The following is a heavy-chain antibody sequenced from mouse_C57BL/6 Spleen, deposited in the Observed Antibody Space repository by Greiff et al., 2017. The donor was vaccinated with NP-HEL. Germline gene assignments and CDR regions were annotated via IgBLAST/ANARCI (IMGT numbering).Heavy chain of an antibody. Sequence: EVQLQESGPGLVKPSQSLSLTCSVPGSSITSGYYWNWIRQFPGNKLEWMGYISYDGSNNYNQSLQNRISITRDTSKNQFFLKLNSVTTEDTATYYCARDLTGTMDYWGQGTTLTVSS. D-gene: IGHD4-1*01. CDR1: GSSITSGYY. CDR3: ARDLTGTMDY. V-gene: IGHV3-6*01. J-gene: IGHJ2*01. CDR2: ISYDGSN.